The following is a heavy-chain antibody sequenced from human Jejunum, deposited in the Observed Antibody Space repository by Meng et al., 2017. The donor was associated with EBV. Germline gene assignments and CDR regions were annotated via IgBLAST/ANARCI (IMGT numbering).Heavy chain of an antibody. D-gene: IGHD1-26*01. CDR2: IKSDGTTT. CDR1: AFTFGSYW. V-gene: IGHV3-74*01. CDR3: TRGVGGTSHFDY. Sequence: VQLVESGGGSVQPGGSLRLSCAASAFTFGSYWMHWVRQAPGKGLVWVSRIKSDGTTTNYADSVEGRFTISRDNAKNTLYLQMDSLRAEDTAVYYCTRGVGGTSHFDYLGQGNLGTVAS. J-gene: IGHJ4*02.